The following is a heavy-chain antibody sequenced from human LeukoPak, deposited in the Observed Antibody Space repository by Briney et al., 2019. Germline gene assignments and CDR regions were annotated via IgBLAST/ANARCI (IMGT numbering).Heavy chain of an antibody. Sequence: GGSLRLSCAASGFTFSSYGMSWVRQAPGKGLEWVAYISSSGNTIHYADSVKGRLTISRDNSKNTLYLQMNSLRAGDTAVYYCAKVGTVYFPLDFWGQGTLVTVSS. J-gene: IGHJ4*02. CDR1: GFTFSSYG. V-gene: IGHV3-23*01. CDR2: ISSSGNTI. CDR3: AKVGTVYFPLDF. D-gene: IGHD2/OR15-2a*01.